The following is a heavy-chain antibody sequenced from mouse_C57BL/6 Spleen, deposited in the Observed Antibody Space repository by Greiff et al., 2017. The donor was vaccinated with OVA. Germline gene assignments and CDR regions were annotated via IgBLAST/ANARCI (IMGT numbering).Heavy chain of an antibody. J-gene: IGHJ4*01. CDR2: IYPGSGST. D-gene: IGHD2-4*01. CDR1: GYTFTSYW. V-gene: IGHV1-55*01. CDR3: ARYYDVFYYAMDY. Sequence: VQLQQPGAELVKPGASVKMSCKASGYTFTSYWITWVKQRPGQGLEWIGDIYPGSGSTNYNEKFKSKATLTVDTSSSTAYMQLSSLTSEDSAVYYCARYYDVFYYAMDYWGQGTSVTVSS.